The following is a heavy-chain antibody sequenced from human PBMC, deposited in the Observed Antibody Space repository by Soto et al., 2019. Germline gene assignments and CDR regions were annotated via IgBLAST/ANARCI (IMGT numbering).Heavy chain of an antibody. Sequence: EVQLLESGGGLVQPGGPLRPSCAAPGFTFSNYAMNWVRQAPGKGLGGVSAFDSSGPATNYEDSVKGRFTISKDNAKSTLYLQMNSLRADDTAVYYCAKVKYSSGSGTVDFWGQGTLVTVSS. CDR3: AKVKYSSGSGTVDF. CDR2: FDSSGPAT. D-gene: IGHD6-19*01. J-gene: IGHJ4*02. CDR1: GFTFSNYA. V-gene: IGHV3-23*01.